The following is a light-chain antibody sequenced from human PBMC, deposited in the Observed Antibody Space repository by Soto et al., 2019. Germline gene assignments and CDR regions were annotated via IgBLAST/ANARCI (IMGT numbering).Light chain of an antibody. CDR3: QQYNSYFWT. V-gene: IGKV1-5*03. J-gene: IGKJ1*01. CDR1: QSISVW. CDR2: KAS. Sequence: DIQMTQSPSTLSASVGDRVTITCRASQSISVWLAWYQQKAGKAPNLLIYKASRLESGVPSRFSGSGSETEFTLTISGLQPGDSATYYCQQYNSYFWTFGQGTKVDIK.